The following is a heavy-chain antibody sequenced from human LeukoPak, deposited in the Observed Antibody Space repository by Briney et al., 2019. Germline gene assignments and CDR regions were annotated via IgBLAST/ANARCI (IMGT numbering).Heavy chain of an antibody. D-gene: IGHD3-10*01. J-gene: IGHJ4*02. CDR3: ARAHYLRLYFFGY. CDR2: INPNSGGT. Sequence: GASVKVSCKASGYTITDYYIHWVRQAPGQGLEWMGWINPNSGGTNYAQKFEGRVTMTTDTSINTGYVELSSLTSDDTAVYFCARAHYLRLYFFGYWGQGTLVTVSS. V-gene: IGHV1-2*02. CDR1: GYTITDYY.